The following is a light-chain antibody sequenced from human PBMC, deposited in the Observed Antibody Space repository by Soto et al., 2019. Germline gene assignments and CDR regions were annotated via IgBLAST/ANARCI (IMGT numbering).Light chain of an antibody. CDR2: AVT. CDR3: SSYTSSGTFV. J-gene: IGLJ1*01. V-gene: IGLV2-14*01. Sequence: QSVLTQPVSVSGSPGQSITISCTGTSSDVGGYNYVSWYQQYPGKAPKLMIYAVTDRPSGVSTRFSGSKSGNTASLTISRLQTEDEADYYCSSYTSSGTFVFGTGTKVTVL. CDR1: SSDVGGYNY.